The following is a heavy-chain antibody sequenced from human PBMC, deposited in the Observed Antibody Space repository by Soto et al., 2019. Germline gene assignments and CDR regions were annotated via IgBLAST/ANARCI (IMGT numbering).Heavy chain of an antibody. CDR3: ARNGSYYLYSFDY. D-gene: IGHD1-26*01. V-gene: IGHV5-10-1*01. CDR2: IDPSDSYT. CDR1: GYSFTSYW. Sequence: GESLKISCKGSGYSFTSYWISWVRQMPGKGLEWMGRIDPSDSYTNYSPSFQGHVTISADKSISTAYLQWSSLKASDTAMYYCARNGSYYLYSFDYWCQATLLTVS. J-gene: IGHJ4*02.